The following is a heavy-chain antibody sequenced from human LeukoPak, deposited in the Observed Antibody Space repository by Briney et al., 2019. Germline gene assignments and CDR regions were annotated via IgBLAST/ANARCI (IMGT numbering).Heavy chain of an antibody. D-gene: IGHD6-19*01. V-gene: IGHV3-64*01. CDR1: GFTFSNYA. Sequence: GGSLRLSCAASGFTFSNYAMHWVRQAPGKGLEYVATISSNGGSTYFANAGQGRFTISRDNSKNMVHLQMGSLRVEDTAVYYCAKDEAGYSSGWGQGTLVTVSS. CDR2: ISSNGGST. CDR3: AKDEAGYSSG. J-gene: IGHJ4*02.